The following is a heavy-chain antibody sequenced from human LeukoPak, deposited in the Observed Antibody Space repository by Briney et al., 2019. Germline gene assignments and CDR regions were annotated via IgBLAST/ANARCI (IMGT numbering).Heavy chain of an antibody. CDR3: ARHGYSSGSLACFDP. V-gene: IGHV4-59*01. J-gene: IGHJ5*02. CDR2: IYYSGST. CDR1: GGSISSYY. Sequence: KPSETLSLTCTVSGGSISSYYWSWIRQPPGKGLEWIGYIYYSGSTNYNPSLKSRVTISVDTSKNQFSLKLSSVTAADTAVYYCARHGYSSGSLACFDPWGQGTQVTVSS. D-gene: IGHD6-19*01.